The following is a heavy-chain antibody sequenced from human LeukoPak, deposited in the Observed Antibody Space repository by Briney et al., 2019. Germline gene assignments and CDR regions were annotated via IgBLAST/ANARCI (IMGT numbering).Heavy chain of an antibody. J-gene: IGHJ1*01. Sequence: GGSLRLSCAASGFTFSSYSMNWVRQAPGKGLEWVSSISSSSSYIYYADSVKGRFTISRDNAKNSLYLQMSSLRAEDTAVYYCARAPPITMIVVVPHFQHWGQGTLVTVSS. CDR1: GFTFSSYS. CDR3: ARAPPITMIVVVPHFQH. V-gene: IGHV3-21*01. CDR2: ISSSSSYI. D-gene: IGHD3-22*01.